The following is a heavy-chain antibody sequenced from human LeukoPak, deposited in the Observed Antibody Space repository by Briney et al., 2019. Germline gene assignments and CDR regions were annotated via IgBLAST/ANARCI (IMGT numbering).Heavy chain of an antibody. CDR2: IYYSGST. CDR1: GGSISNYY. CDR3: ARIVYSSSSIVSNLYYYYYYMDV. D-gene: IGHD6-6*01. Sequence: KSSETLSLTCTVSGGSISNYYWSWIRQPPGKGLEWIGYIYYSGSTNYNPSLKSRVTISVDTSKNQFSLKLSSVTAADTAVYYCARIVYSSSSIVSNLYYYYYYMDVWGKGTTVTVSS. J-gene: IGHJ6*03. V-gene: IGHV4-59*01.